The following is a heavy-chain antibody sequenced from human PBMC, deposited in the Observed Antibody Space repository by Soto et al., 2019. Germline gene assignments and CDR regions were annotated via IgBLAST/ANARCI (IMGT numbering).Heavy chain of an antibody. Sequence: PGGSLRLSCAASGFTFSSYSMNWVRQAPGKGLEWVSYISSSSSTIYYADSVKGRFTISRDNAKNSLYRQMNSLRDEDTAVYYCARVGYCSGCNCYGGTYYYGMDVWGQGTTVTVSS. D-gene: IGHD2-15*01. CDR1: GFTFSSYS. CDR2: ISSSSSTI. V-gene: IGHV3-48*02. CDR3: ARVGYCSGCNCYGGTYYYGMDV. J-gene: IGHJ6*02.